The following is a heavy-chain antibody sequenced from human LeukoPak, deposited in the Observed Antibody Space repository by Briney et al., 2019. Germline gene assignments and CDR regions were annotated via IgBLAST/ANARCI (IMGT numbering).Heavy chain of an antibody. CDR1: VFTFDDYA. Sequence: PGGSLRLSCAASVFTFDDYAMHWVRQAPGKGLEWVSGISWNSGSIGYADSVEGRFTISRDSAKNSLYLQMNSLRAEDMALYYCAKDSGSYSTSFDYWGQGTLVTVSS. J-gene: IGHJ4*02. D-gene: IGHD1-26*01. CDR2: ISWNSGSI. CDR3: AKDSGSYSTSFDY. V-gene: IGHV3-9*03.